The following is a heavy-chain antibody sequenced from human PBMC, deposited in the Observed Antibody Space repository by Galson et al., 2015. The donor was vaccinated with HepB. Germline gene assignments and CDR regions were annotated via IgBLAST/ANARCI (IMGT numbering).Heavy chain of an antibody. V-gene: IGHV2-70*11. J-gene: IGHJ4*02. Sequence: PALVKPTQTLTLTCTFSGFSLSTSTMCVSWIRQPPGKALEWLARTDWDDDKYYSTSLRTRLTISKDTSKNQVVLTMTNMDPVDTATYYCARMRYSGSGNYQNSYYFDYWGQGTLVTVSS. CDR2: TDWDDDK. D-gene: IGHD3-10*01. CDR3: ARMRYSGSGNYQNSYYFDY. CDR1: GFSLSTSTMC.